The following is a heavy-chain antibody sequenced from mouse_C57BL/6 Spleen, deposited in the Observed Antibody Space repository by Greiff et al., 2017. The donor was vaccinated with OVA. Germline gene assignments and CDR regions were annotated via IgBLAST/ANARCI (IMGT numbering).Heavy chain of an antibody. CDR1: GFTFSSYA. Sequence: EVHLVESGGGLVKPGGSLKLSCAASGFTFSSYAMSWVRQTPEKRLEWVATISDGGSYTYYPDNVKGRFTISRDNAKNNLYLQMSHLKSEDTAMYYCAREATVVATNAMDYWGQGTSVTVSS. CDR3: AREATVVATNAMDY. J-gene: IGHJ4*01. V-gene: IGHV5-4*01. CDR2: ISDGGSYT. D-gene: IGHD1-1*01.